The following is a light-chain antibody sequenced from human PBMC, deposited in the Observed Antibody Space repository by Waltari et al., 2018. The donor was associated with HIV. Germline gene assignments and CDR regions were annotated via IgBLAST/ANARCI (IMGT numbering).Light chain of an antibody. CDR1: HSASRDY. V-gene: IGKV3-20*01. CDR2: CVS. Sequence: EIVLTQSPGTLSLSPGESAPLSCRASHSASRDYLPWYQQKPAQAPMLLIYCVSSRATGIPDRFSGSGSGTEFTLTISRLEPEDFAVYYCQQHPITFGQGTRLEIK. J-gene: IGKJ5*01. CDR3: QQHPIT.